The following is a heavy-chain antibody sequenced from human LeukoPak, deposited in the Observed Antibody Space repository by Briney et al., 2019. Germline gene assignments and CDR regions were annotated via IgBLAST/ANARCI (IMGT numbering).Heavy chain of an antibody. Sequence: GGSLRLSCAASGFTFSSYAMSWVRQAPGKGLEWVSAISGSGGSTYYADSVKGRFTISRDNSKNTLYLQMNSLRSEDTAVYYCAKDTSGWSGFDPWGQGALVTVSS. CDR2: ISGSGGST. CDR3: AKDTSGWSGFDP. V-gene: IGHV3-23*01. J-gene: IGHJ5*02. CDR1: GFTFSSYA. D-gene: IGHD6-19*01.